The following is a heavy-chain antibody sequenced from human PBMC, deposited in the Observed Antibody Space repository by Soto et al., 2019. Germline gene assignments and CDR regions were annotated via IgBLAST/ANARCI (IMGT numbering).Heavy chain of an antibody. D-gene: IGHD4-17*01. CDR1: GGTFSKFC. CDR3: AKSLRPVRGDLNYGGDDFDS. J-gene: IGHJ4*02. CDR2: INPVLGIV. V-gene: IGHV1-69*02. Sequence: QVQLVQSGAEVKAPGSSVKVSCKLSGGTFSKFCITWVRQAPGQGLEWMGRINPVLGIVDYAQEFEGRVTITADTSTSTAYMELNSLRSDDTAMFYCAKSLRPVRGDLNYGGDDFDSWGQGTLVTVPS.